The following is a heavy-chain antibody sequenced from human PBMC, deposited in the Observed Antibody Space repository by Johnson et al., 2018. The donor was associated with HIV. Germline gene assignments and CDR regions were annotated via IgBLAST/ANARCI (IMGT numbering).Heavy chain of an antibody. CDR3: TTGRPSSAAFDI. V-gene: IGHV3-23*04. CDR1: GFTFSNYA. J-gene: IGHJ3*02. Sequence: VQLVESGGGLVQPGGSMRLSCAASGFTFSNYAMSWVRQAPGKGLEWVSNIRASDGSTYYADSVKGRFTISRDTSKNTLYLQMNSLKTEDSAVYYCTTGRPSSAAFDIWGQGTMVTVSS. CDR2: IRASDGST.